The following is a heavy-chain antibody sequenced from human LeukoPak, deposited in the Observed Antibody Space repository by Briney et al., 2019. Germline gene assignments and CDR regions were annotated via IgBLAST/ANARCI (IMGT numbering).Heavy chain of an antibody. V-gene: IGHV4-31*03. D-gene: IGHD3-10*01. Sequence: SQTLSLTCTVSGGSISSGGYHWSWIRQHPGKGLEWIGYIYYSGSTYYNPSLKSRVTISVDTSKNQFSLKLSSVTAADTAVYYCARDLSYGRYFDYWGQGTLVTVSS. CDR1: GGSISSGGYH. CDR2: IYYSGST. CDR3: ARDLSYGRYFDY. J-gene: IGHJ4*02.